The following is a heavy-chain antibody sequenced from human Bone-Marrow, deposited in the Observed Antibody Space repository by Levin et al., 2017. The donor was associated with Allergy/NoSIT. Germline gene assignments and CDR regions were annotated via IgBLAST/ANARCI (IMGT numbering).Heavy chain of an antibody. J-gene: IGHJ4*02. CDR2: IGTAADS. V-gene: IGHV3-13*04. D-gene: IGHD2-2*01. Sequence: GESLKISCAASGFTFSSYDMHWVRQATGRGLEWVSAIGTAADSYYSGSVKGRFTVSRDNAKNSFYLQMNSLRVGDTAVYYCARVALPRYCTSTSCSDSGYYFDYWGQGTLVTVSS. CDR3: ARVALPRYCTSTSCSDSGYYFDY. CDR1: GFTFSSYD.